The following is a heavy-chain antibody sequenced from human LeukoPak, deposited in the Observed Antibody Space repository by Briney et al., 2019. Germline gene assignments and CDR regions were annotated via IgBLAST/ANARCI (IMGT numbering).Heavy chain of an antibody. J-gene: IGHJ5*02. D-gene: IGHD4-17*01. Sequence: PGGSLRLSCAASGFTFSNYAMTWVRHAPGEGLEWVSAISDSGGTTYYADSVKARFTISRDNAKNSLYLQMNSLRAEDTAVYYCARVMTTVTDNWFDPWGQGTLVTVSS. CDR1: GFTFSNYA. CDR3: ARVMTTVTDNWFDP. CDR2: ISDSGGTT. V-gene: IGHV3-23*01.